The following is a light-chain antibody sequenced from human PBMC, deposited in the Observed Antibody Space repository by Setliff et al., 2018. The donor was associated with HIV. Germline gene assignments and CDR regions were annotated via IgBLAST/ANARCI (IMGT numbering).Light chain of an antibody. Sequence: QSVLTQPASVSGSPGQSITIPCIGTSSAIGAYNYVSWYQQHPGEAPKLMIFDVSYRPSGVSYRFSGSKSGNAASLTISGLLAEDEADYYCASYTSNSTLVFGTGTKVTVL. CDR2: DVS. CDR1: SSAIGAYNY. CDR3: ASYTSNSTLV. V-gene: IGLV2-14*03. J-gene: IGLJ1*01.